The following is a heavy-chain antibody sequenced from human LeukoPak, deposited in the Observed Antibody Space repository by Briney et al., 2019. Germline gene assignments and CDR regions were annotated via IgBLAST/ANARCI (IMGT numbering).Heavy chain of an antibody. Sequence: SETLSLTCTVSGGSISSGGYYWSWIRQHPGKGLEWIGYIYYSGSTYYNPSLKSRVTISVDTSKNQFPLKLSSVTAADTAVYYCAREGSSYAIDYWGQGTLVTVSS. D-gene: IGHD2-2*01. CDR2: IYYSGST. CDR3: AREGSSYAIDY. J-gene: IGHJ4*02. CDR1: GGSISSGGYY. V-gene: IGHV4-31*03.